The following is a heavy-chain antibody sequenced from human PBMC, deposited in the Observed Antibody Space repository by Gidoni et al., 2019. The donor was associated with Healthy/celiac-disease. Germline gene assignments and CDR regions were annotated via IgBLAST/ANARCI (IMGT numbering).Heavy chain of an antibody. J-gene: IGHJ5*02. Sequence: QVQLVQSGAEVKNPGSSVQVPCQASGYTFPSSDINGVRQATGQGLEWMGWMNPNSGNTGYAQKFQGRVTMTRNTSISTAYMELSSLRSEDTAVYYCARRPRLEYSSSSWLAWFDPWGQGTLVTVSS. V-gene: IGHV1-8*01. CDR2: MNPNSGNT. CDR3: ARRPRLEYSSSSWLAWFDP. D-gene: IGHD6-6*01. CDR1: GYTFPSSD.